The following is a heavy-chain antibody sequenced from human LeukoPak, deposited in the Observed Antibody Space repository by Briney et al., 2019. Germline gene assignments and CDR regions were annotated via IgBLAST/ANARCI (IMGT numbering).Heavy chain of an antibody. J-gene: IGHJ4*02. CDR2: ISTVGDGT. CDR1: RFSLSSFA. V-gene: IGHV3-23*01. CDR3: ATDTPSSPFDF. D-gene: IGHD6-6*01. Sequence: PGGSLRLSCAASRFSLSSFAMCWVRQAPGKGLEWLSSISTVGDGTYYADSVKGRFTVSRDNSMNTLYLQMDRLRVDDTALYYCATDTPSSPFDFWGQGTLVIVSS.